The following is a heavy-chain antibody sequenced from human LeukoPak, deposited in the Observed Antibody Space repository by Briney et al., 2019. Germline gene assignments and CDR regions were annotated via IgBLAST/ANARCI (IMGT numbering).Heavy chain of an antibody. Sequence: KPSETLSLTCTVSGGSISNYYWSWIRQPPGKGLEWIGYIYYSGSTNYNPSLKSRVTISVDTSKNEFSLKLSSVTAADTAVYYCARDSPPAYCSGGSCYFDYWGQGTLVTVSS. CDR2: IYYSGST. D-gene: IGHD2-15*01. J-gene: IGHJ4*02. CDR1: GGSISNYY. CDR3: ARDSPPAYCSGGSCYFDY. V-gene: IGHV4-59*12.